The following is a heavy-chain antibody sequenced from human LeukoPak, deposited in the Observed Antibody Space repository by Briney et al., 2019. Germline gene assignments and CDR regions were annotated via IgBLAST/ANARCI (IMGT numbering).Heavy chain of an antibody. D-gene: IGHD3-22*01. CDR2: INHNGNVN. J-gene: IGHJ4*02. V-gene: IGHV3-7*03. CDR3: AKGMFHDSSGYYSQPFDY. Sequence: GGSLRLSCAASGFTFSSYWMNWARQAPGKGLEWVASINHNGNVNYYVDSVKGRFTISRDNAKNSLYLQMNSLRAEDTALYYCAKGMFHDSSGYYSQPFDYWGQGTLVTVSS. CDR1: GFTFSSYW.